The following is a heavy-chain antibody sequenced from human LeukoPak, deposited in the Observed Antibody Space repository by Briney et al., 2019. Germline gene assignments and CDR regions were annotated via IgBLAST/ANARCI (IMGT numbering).Heavy chain of an antibody. Sequence: ASVKVSCKASRYTFTGHYIHWMRQAPGQGLEWMGGIHPKSGDTNYAQKFQGRVTMTRDTSIDTAYMELRSLTSDDTAVYFCARESICGSTSCPRDYWGQGTLVTVSS. CDR2: IHPKSGDT. V-gene: IGHV1-2*02. D-gene: IGHD2-2*01. CDR1: RYTFTGHY. J-gene: IGHJ4*02. CDR3: ARESICGSTSCPRDY.